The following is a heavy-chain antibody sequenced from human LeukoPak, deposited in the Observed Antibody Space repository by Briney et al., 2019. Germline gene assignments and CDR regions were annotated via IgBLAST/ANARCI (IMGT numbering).Heavy chain of an antibody. D-gene: IGHD6-19*01. Sequence: GGSLRLSCAASGFTFSSYAMSWVRQAPGKGLEWVSTISTGGSSTYYADSVKDRFTISRDNSENTLYLQMNSLRAEDTAMYYCAKDATGYSSGGGYLDYWGQGALVTVSS. CDR3: AKDATGYSSGGGYLDY. J-gene: IGHJ4*02. CDR1: GFTFSSYA. V-gene: IGHV3-23*01. CDR2: ISTGGSST.